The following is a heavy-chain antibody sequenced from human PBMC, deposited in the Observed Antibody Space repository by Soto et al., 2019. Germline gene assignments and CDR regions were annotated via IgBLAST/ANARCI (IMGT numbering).Heavy chain of an antibody. D-gene: IGHD1-26*01. J-gene: IGHJ6*02. CDR3: ARGSHYYYYYGMDV. CDR2: TYYRSKWYN. Sequence: PSQTLSLTCAISGDSVSSNSVAWNWIRQSPSRGLEWLGRTYYRSKWYNDYGVTVKGRITINPDTSKNQFSLQLSSVTAADTAVYYCARGSHYYYYYGMDVWGQGTTVTVSS. CDR1: GDSVSSNSVA. V-gene: IGHV6-1*01.